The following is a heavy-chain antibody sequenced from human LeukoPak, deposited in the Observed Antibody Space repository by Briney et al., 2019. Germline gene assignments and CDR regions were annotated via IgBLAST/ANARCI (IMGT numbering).Heavy chain of an antibody. CDR1: GFTFSSYW. CDR2: INSDGSST. Sequence: PGGSLRLSCAASGFTFSSYWMHWVRQAPGKGLVWVSRINSDGSSTSYADSVKGRFTISRDNAKNTLYLQMNSLRVEDTAVYYCAAGGGWDPSFGVVTHIDAWGKGTTVAVS. V-gene: IGHV3-74*01. D-gene: IGHD3-3*01. CDR3: AAGGGWDPSFGVVTHIDA. J-gene: IGHJ6*03.